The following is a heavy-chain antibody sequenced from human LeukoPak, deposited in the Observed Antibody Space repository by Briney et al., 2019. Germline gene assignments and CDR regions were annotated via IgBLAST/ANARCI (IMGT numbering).Heavy chain of an antibody. CDR2: AYYTGDT. D-gene: IGHD6-19*01. CDR3: GRHVSNGWDYHYGLDV. V-gene: IGHV4-39*01. CDR1: GGSVASTGCY. Sequence: PSETLSLTCTVSGGSVASTGCYWGWIRQPPGKGLEWIGSAYYTGDTYSTPSLKSRLTISVDTSRNQFALTLSSVTAADTAVYYCGRHVSNGWDYHYGLDVWGQGTTVTVS. J-gene: IGHJ6*02.